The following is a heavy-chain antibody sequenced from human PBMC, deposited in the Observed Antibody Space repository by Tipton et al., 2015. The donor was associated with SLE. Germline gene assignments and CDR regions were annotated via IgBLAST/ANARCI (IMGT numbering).Heavy chain of an antibody. D-gene: IGHD6-6*01. CDR2: IYYSGST. CDR3: ARRPDAFDC. Sequence: LRLSCTVSGGSISSYYWSWIRQPPGKGLEWIGYIYYSGSTNYNPPLKSRVTISVDTSKNQFSLKLSSVTAADTAVYYCARRPDAFDCWGQGTMVTVSS. V-gene: IGHV4-59*01. J-gene: IGHJ3*01. CDR1: GGSISSYY.